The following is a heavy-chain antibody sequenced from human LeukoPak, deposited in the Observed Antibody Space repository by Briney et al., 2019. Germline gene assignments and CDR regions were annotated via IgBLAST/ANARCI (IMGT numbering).Heavy chain of an antibody. CDR2: ISAYNGNT. J-gene: IGHJ3*01. Sequence: GASVKVSCKASGYTFTSYGISWVRQAPGQGLEWMGWISAYNGNTNYAQKLQGRVTMTTDTSTSTAYMELRSLRSDDTGVYYCARDSAGAYGGYVIDAFDLWGQGTMVTVSS. D-gene: IGHD5-12*01. V-gene: IGHV1-18*01. CDR3: ARDSAGAYGGYVIDAFDL. CDR1: GYTFTSYG.